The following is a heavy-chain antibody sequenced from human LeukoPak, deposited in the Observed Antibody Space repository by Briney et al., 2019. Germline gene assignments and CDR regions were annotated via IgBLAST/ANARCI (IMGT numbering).Heavy chain of an antibody. D-gene: IGHD2-15*01. V-gene: IGHV4-59*01. CDR1: GGSISSYY. J-gene: IGHJ4*02. CDR2: ISYSGNT. Sequence: SETLSLTCSVSGGSISSYYWSWIRQPPGKGLEWIGYISYSGNTNYNPSLKSRVTISVDTSKNQFSLKLSSVTAADTAVYYCATRSTGVAATFDSWGQGALVTVCS. CDR3: ATRSTGVAATFDS.